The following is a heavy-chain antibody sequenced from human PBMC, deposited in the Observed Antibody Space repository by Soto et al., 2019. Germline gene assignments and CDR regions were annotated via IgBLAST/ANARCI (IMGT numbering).Heavy chain of an antibody. J-gene: IGHJ6*02. CDR2: IIPIFGTA. Sequence: AASVKVSCKASGGTFSSYAISWVRQAPGQGLEWMGGIIPIFGTANYAQKFQGRVTITADKSTSTAYMELSSLRSEDTAVYYCARRQSADDDYYCGMDVWGQGTTVTVSS. CDR3: ARRQSADDDYYCGMDV. D-gene: IGHD2-2*01. V-gene: IGHV1-69*06. CDR1: GGTFSSYA.